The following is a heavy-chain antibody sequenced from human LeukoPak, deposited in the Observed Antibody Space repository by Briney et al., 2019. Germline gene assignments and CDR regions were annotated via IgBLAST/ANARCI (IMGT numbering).Heavy chain of an antibody. D-gene: IGHD5-18*01. CDR3: ARERGPTAMDV. Sequence: ASVKVSCKASRGTFTNYTINWVRQASGQGLEWRGIINPSGGSTNYAQKFQGRVTMTRDTSTNTVYMELSSLRSEDTAVYYCARERGPTAMDVWGKGTTVTVSS. CDR1: RGTFTNYT. J-gene: IGHJ6*04. V-gene: IGHV1-46*01. CDR2: INPSGGST.